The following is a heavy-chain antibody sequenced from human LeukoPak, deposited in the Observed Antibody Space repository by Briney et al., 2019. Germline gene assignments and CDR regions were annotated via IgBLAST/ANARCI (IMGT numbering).Heavy chain of an antibody. CDR1: GFTFSNAW. J-gene: IGHJ4*02. D-gene: IGHD3-22*01. Sequence: PGGSLRLSCAASGFTFSNAWMNWVRQAPGKGLEWVGRIKSKTDGGTTDYAAPVKGRFTIPRGDSKNTLYMQMNRLKTEDTAVYYCXTDXSXXHYDGSDYYWGQGTLVTVSS. CDR2: IKSKTDGGTT. CDR3: XTDXSXXHYDGSDYY. V-gene: IGHV3-15*07.